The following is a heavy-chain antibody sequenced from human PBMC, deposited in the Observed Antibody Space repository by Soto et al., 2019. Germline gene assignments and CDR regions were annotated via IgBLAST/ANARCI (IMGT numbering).Heavy chain of an antibody. Sequence: GGSLRLSCSVSGFTFSSYAMHWVRQAPGKGLEYVSSISSDGRPTYYADSVKGRFTISRDNSKNTLYLQMSSLKVEDTAVYYCVKDRYVDYWGQGTLVTVSS. J-gene: IGHJ4*02. V-gene: IGHV3-64D*06. CDR1: GFTFSSYA. CDR2: ISSDGRPT. CDR3: VKDRYVDY.